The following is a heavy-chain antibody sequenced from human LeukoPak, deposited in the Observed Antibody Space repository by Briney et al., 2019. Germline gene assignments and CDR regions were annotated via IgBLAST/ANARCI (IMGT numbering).Heavy chain of an antibody. CDR2: INHSGST. V-gene: IGHV4-34*01. CDR1: GGSFSGYY. CDR3: ARTPGRRSGWFDP. J-gene: IGHJ5*02. Sequence: SETLSLTCAVYGGSFSGYYWSWIRQPPGKGLEWIGEINHSGSTNYNPSLKNRVTISVDTSKNQFSLKLSSVTAADTAVYYCARTPGRRSGWFDPWGQGTLVTVSS.